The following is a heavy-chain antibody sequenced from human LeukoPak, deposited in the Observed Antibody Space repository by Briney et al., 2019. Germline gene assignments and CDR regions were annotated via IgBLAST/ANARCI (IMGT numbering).Heavy chain of an antibody. V-gene: IGHV4-34*01. J-gene: IGHJ4*02. CDR3: ARRSYYYGSGSYFGPKYYFDY. D-gene: IGHD3-10*01. CDR2: INHSGST. Sequence: PSETLSLTCAVYGGSFSGYYWSWIRQPPGKGLEWIGEINHSGSTNYNPSLKSRVTISVDTSKNQFSLKLSSVTAADTAVYYCARRSYYYGSGSYFGPKYYFDYWGQGTLVTVSS. CDR1: GGSFSGYY.